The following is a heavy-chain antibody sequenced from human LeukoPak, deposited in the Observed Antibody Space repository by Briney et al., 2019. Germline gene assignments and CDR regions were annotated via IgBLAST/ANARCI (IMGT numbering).Heavy chain of an antibody. Sequence: SVKVSCKASGGTFSSYAISWVRQAPGQGLEWMGGIIPIFGTANYAQKFQGRVTITTDESTSTAYMELSSLRAEDTAVYYCARNAKRGYVGPNELGGFDPWGQGTLVTVSS. J-gene: IGHJ5*02. V-gene: IGHV1-69*05. CDR3: ARNAKRGYVGPNELGGFDP. CDR1: GGTFSSYA. CDR2: IIPIFGTA. D-gene: IGHD5-18*01.